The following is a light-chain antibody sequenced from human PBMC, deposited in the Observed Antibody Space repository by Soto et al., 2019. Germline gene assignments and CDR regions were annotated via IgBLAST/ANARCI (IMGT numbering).Light chain of an antibody. CDR3: TSYTRDTALV. CDR2: EVS. CDR1: SSDVGTYNY. Sequence: QSALTQPASVSGSPGQSITISCTGTSSDVGTYNYVSWYQHHPGKAPKLIIYEVSNRPSGVSNRFSGYKSGSTASLTISGLQAEDEADYHCTSYTRDTALVFGTGTKLTVL. V-gene: IGLV2-14*01. J-gene: IGLJ1*01.